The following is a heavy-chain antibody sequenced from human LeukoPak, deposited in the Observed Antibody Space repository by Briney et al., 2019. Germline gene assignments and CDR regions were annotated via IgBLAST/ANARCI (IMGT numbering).Heavy chain of an antibody. V-gene: IGHV3-21*01. CDR2: ISSSSSYI. D-gene: IGHD6-13*01. CDR3: ARLGGGHSSSWYDAFDI. CDR1: GFTFSSYS. J-gene: IGHJ3*02. Sequence: PGGSLRLSCAASGFTFSSYSMNWVRQAPGKGLEWVSSISSSSSYIYYADSVKGRFTISRDNAKNSLYLQMNSLRAEDTAVCYCARLGGGHSSSWYDAFDIWGQGTMVTVSS.